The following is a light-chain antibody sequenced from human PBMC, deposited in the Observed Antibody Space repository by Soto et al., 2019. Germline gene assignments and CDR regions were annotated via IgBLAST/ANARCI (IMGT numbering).Light chain of an antibody. J-gene: IGKJ5*01. CDR1: QSLVHSDGIAY. CDR3: MQGTHWPIT. V-gene: IGKV2-30*02. CDR2: KVS. Sequence: DVVMTQSPLSLPVTLVTPASISCRSNQSLVHSDGIAYFSWFQQRPGRSPRRLIYKVSNRDSGVPARFSGSGSGTDFALKISRVEAEDVGVYYCMQGTHWPITFGQGTRLEIK.